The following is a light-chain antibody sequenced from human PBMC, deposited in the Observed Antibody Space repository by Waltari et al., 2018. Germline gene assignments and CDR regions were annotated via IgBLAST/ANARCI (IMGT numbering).Light chain of an antibody. CDR1: QSVTRA. CDR2: GAS. V-gene: IGKV3-20*01. J-gene: IGKJ1*01. Sequence: DIVLTPSPCTLSLSPGQCATLSCRTSQSVTRALAWYQQNPGQAPRLLIYGASNRATGIPDRFSGSGSGTDFSLTISSLEPEDFAVYYCQHYLRLPVTFGQGTKVEVK. CDR3: QHYLRLPVT.